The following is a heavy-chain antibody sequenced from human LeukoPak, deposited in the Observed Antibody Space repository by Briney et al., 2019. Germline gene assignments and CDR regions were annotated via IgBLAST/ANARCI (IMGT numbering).Heavy chain of an antibody. CDR1: GFTFSSNW. CDR3: ARSQVDTAFDY. D-gene: IGHD5-18*01. CDR2: IKPDGSAQ. J-gene: IGHJ4*02. Sequence: GGSLRLSCATSGFTFSSNWMSWVRHVPGRGLDWVANIKPDGSAQYYAASVKGRFTVSRDNSKNTLYLQMNSLRAEDTAVYYCARSQVDTAFDYWGQGTLVTVSS. V-gene: IGHV3-7*01.